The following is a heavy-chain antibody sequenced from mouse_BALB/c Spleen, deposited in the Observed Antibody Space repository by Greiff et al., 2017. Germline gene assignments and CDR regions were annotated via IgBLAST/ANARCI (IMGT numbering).Heavy chain of an antibody. CDR2: IYPGSGST. CDR1: GYNFTSYW. V-gene: IGHV1-55*01. CDR3: ARGGPYYYFDY. Sequence: QVQLQQPGAELVKPGTSVKLSCKASGYNFTSYWINWVKLRPGQGLEWIGDIYPGSGSTNYNEKFKSKATLTVDTSSSTAYMQLSSLASEDSALYYCARGGPYYYFDYWGQGTTLTVSS. D-gene: IGHD6-5*01. J-gene: IGHJ2*01.